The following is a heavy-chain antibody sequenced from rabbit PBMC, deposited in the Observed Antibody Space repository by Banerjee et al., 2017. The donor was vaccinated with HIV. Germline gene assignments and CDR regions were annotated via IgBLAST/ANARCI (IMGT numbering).Heavy chain of an antibody. CDR2: IAAGSTGNT. D-gene: IGHD6-1*01. CDR3: ARDQEHYTYGYVGLVMGIAGMDL. V-gene: IGHV1S45*01. J-gene: IGHJ6*01. CDR1: GFSFSSYY. Sequence: QEQLEESGGDLVKPEGSLTLTCTASGFSFSSYYMCWVRQAPGKGLEWIACIAAGSTGNTYYASWTSGRFTISKTSSTTVTLQMTSLTAADTATYFCARDQEHYTYGYVGLVMGIAGMDLWGPGTLVTVS.